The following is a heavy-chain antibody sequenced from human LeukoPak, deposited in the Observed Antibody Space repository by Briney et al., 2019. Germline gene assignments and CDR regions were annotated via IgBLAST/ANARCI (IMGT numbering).Heavy chain of an antibody. CDR3: AKDRIVGYCSGTSCYGVDY. CDR2: VSFNGTNK. Sequence: GGSLRLSCAASGFTFNKYGMHWVRQAPGKGLEWVAVVSFNGTNKYYADSVKGRFTISRDNSKNTLYLQMDSLRAEDTAVYYCAKDRIVGYCSGTSCYGVDYWGQGTLVTVSS. V-gene: IGHV3-30*18. D-gene: IGHD2-2*01. CDR1: GFTFNKYG. J-gene: IGHJ4*02.